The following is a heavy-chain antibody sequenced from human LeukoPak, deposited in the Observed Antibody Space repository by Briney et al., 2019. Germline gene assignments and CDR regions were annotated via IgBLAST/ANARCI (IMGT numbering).Heavy chain of an antibody. V-gene: IGHV7-4-1*02. J-gene: IGHJ5*02. Sequence: ASVKVSCKASGYTFTSYAMNWVRQAPGQGLEWMGWINTNTGNPTYAQGFTGRFVFSLDTSVSTAYLQISSLKAEDTAVYYCAREVPTWTTYNWFDPWGQGTLVTVSS. CDR2: INTNTGNP. D-gene: IGHD1-1*01. CDR3: AREVPTWTTYNWFDP. CDR1: GYTFTSYA.